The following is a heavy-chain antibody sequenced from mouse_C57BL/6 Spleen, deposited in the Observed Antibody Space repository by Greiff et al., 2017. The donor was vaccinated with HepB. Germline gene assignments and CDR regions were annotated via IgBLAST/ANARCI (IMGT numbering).Heavy chain of an antibody. D-gene: IGHD2-2*01. CDR1: GYTFTDYN. Sequence: VQLQQSGPELVKPGASVKIPCKASGYTFTDYNMDWVKQSHGKSLEWIGDINPNNGGTIYNQKFKGKATLTVDKSSSTAYMQLSSLTSEDSAVYYCARFGSMVTTGVYYAMDYWGQGTSVTVSS. V-gene: IGHV1-18*01. J-gene: IGHJ4*01. CDR2: INPNNGGT. CDR3: ARFGSMVTTGVYYAMDY.